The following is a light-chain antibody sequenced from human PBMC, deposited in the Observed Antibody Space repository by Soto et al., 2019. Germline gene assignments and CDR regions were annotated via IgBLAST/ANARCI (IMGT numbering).Light chain of an antibody. V-gene: IGLV1-40*01. Sequence: QSVLTQPPSVSGAPGQGVTISCTGSNSNIGAGSHVHWYQHFPGAAPRLLIYGNNNRPSGVPARFSASKSDTSASLAITGLQADDEADYYCLSFDNSLTHPVFGGGTKVTVL. CDR1: NSNIGAGSH. J-gene: IGLJ3*02. CDR2: GNN. CDR3: LSFDNSLTHPV.